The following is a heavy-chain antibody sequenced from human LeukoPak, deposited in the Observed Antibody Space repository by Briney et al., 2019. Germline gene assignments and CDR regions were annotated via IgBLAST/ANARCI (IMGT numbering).Heavy chain of an antibody. CDR1: GFTFDNYW. V-gene: IGHV3-7*01. D-gene: IGHD6-6*01. J-gene: IGHJ4*02. Sequence: GGSLRLSCATSGFTFDNYWMHWVRQAPGKGLEWVANIKQDEREIYYVDSVRGRFTISRDNAENSLYLQMNSLRAEDTTVYYCARGSSFGSYWGQGTLVTVSS. CDR3: ARGSSFGSY. CDR2: IKQDEREI.